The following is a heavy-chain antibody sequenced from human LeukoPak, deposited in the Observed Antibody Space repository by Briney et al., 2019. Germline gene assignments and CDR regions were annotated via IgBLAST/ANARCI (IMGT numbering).Heavy chain of an antibody. CDR2: IWYDGSNK. CDR1: GFSFSSYG. J-gene: IGHJ4*02. D-gene: IGHD3-3*01. Sequence: GGSLRLSCAASGFSFSSYGMLWVRQAPGKGLEWVAVIWYDGSNKYYADSVKGRFTISRDNSKDTLYLQMNSLRAEDTAVYYCARGGPEWPLDYWGQGTLVTVSS. V-gene: IGHV3-33*01. CDR3: ARGGPEWPLDY.